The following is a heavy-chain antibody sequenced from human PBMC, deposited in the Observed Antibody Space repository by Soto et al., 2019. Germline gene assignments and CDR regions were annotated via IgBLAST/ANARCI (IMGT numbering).Heavy chain of an antibody. J-gene: IGHJ6*04. CDR1: GDSISSRSYH. V-gene: IGHV4-39*01. Sequence: SETLSLTCTVTGDSISSRSYHWGWIRQPPGKGLEWIGSIYYSGSNYNNPSLRSRVSMSIDTSKDQFSLKLKSVTAADTALDFCARHGASGVTRTCYSFWGTGSRGTVSS. D-gene: IGHD2-2*02. CDR2: IYYSGSN. CDR3: ARHGASGVTRTCYSF.